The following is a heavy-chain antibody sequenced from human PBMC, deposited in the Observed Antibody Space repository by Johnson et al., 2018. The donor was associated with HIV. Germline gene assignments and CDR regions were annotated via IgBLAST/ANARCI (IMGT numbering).Heavy chain of an antibody. D-gene: IGHD3-9*01. J-gene: IGHJ3*01. CDR2: ISWNSGSI. CDR1: EFTFSTFSRNA. Sequence: VQLVESGGGVVQPGRSLRLSCAASEFTFSTFSRNAMHWVRQAPGKGLEWVSGISWNSGSIDYADSVKGRFTISRDNAKNSLYLQMNGLRAEDTALYYCTKGVLRYFDWLFGIVGDAFDFWGQGTMVTVSS. CDR3: TKGVLRYFDWLFGIVGDAFDF. V-gene: IGHV3-9*01.